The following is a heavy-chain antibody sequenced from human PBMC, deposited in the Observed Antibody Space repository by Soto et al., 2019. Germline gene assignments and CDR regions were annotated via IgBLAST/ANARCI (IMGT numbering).Heavy chain of an antibody. CDR3: ARERLSGWYTQGYYYGMDV. D-gene: IGHD6-19*01. V-gene: IGHV1-2*04. Sequence: ASVKVSCKASGYTFTGYYMHWVRQAPGQGLEWMGWINPNSGGTNYAQKFQGWVTMTRDTSISTANMELSRLRSDDTAVYYCARERLSGWYTQGYYYGMDVWGQGTTVTVSS. J-gene: IGHJ6*02. CDR2: INPNSGGT. CDR1: GYTFTGYY.